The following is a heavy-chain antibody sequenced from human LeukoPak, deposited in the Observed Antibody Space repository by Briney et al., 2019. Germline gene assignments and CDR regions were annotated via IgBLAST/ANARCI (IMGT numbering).Heavy chain of an antibody. J-gene: IGHJ6*03. CDR1: GYTFTCYY. D-gene: IGHD1-1*01. Sequence: ASVKVSCKASGYTFTCYYIQWVRQAPGQGLEWMGWIDPNSGGTNYAQKFQGRVTMTRDTSISTAYMELSRLRSDDTAVYYCARDKQLDWAHYYYYYMDVWGKGTTVTVSS. V-gene: IGHV1-2*02. CDR2: IDPNSGGT. CDR3: ARDKQLDWAHYYYYYMDV.